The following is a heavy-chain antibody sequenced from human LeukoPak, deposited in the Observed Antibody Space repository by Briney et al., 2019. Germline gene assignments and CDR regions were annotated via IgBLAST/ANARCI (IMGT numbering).Heavy chain of an antibody. CDR1: GVSISRSSYY. D-gene: IGHD1-14*01. Sequence: SESLSLTCSVSGVSISRSSYYWAWIRQPPGKGLEWIGSIYYSGSTYYNSSLKSRVTISVDTSKNQFSLKLNSVTAADTAVYYCASTGYWGQGTLVTVSP. V-gene: IGHV4-39*01. J-gene: IGHJ4*02. CDR3: ASTGY. CDR2: IYYSGST.